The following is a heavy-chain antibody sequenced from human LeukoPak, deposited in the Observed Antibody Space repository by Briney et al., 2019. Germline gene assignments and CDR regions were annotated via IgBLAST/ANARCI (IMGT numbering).Heavy chain of an antibody. V-gene: IGHV4-39*01. CDR3: ARRGLVVVPL. CDR1: GFTFSSYW. J-gene: IGHJ4*02. D-gene: IGHD2-21*01. CDR2: IYYNGNT. Sequence: PGGSLRLSCAASGFTFSSYWMSWVRQPPGKGLEWVGSIYYNGNTPFNPSLKSRLSISVDTSKNQFSLRMTSVTAADTAVYYCARRGLVVVPLWGQGILVTVSS.